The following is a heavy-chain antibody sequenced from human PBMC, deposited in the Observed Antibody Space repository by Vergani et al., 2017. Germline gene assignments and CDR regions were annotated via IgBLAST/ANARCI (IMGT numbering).Heavy chain of an antibody. CDR3: ASQGDIVVVPAAMSPSGY. J-gene: IGHJ4*02. V-gene: IGHV3-30*03. D-gene: IGHD2-2*01. CDR1: GFTFSSYG. Sequence: QVQLVESGGGVVQPGRSLRLSCAASGFTFSSYGMHWVRQAPGKGLEWVAVISYDGSNKYYADSVKGRVTISVDTSKNQFSLKLSSVTAADTAVYYCASQGDIVVVPAAMSPSGYWGQGTLVTVSS. CDR2: ISYDGSNK.